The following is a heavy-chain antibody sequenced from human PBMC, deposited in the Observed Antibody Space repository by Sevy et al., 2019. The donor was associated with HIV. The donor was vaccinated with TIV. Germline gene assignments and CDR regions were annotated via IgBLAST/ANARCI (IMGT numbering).Heavy chain of an antibody. CDR2: IYGST. J-gene: IGHJ5*02. CDR3: ARIWPTNYDPGSYYRMNWFDP. V-gene: IGHV4-59*01. Sequence: SETLSLTCTVSGGSISTYYWSWIRQPPGKGLEWIGHIYGSTNYNPSLKSRVTISVDTSKNQFSLKLSSVTAADTAVYYCARIWPTNYDPGSYYRMNWFDPWGQGTLVTVSS. CDR1: GGSISTYY. D-gene: IGHD3-10*01.